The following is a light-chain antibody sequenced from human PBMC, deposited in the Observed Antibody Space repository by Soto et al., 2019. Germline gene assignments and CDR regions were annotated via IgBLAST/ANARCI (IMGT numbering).Light chain of an antibody. V-gene: IGLV2-11*01. CDR2: DVT. J-gene: IGLJ2*01. CDR1: SSDVGGYNF. CDR3: CSYADTYTLV. Sequence: QSALTQPRSVSGSPGQSVTISCTGTSSDVGGYNFVSWYQQHPGKVPKLMIYDVTERPSGVPDRFSGSKSGNTASLTIAGLQAEDEADYYCCSYADTYTLVFGGGSKVTVL.